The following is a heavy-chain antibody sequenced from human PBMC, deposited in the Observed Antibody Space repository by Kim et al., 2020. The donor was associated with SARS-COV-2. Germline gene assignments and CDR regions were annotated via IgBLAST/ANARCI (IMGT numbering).Heavy chain of an antibody. CDR1: GFTFSSYS. J-gene: IGHJ6*02. CDR2: ISSSSSTI. CDR3: AGERERYFDWLPYYYYYGMDV. V-gene: IGHV3-48*02. Sequence: GGSLRLSCAASGFTFSSYSMNWVRQAPGKGLEWVSYISSSSSTIYYADSVKGRFTISRDNAKNSLYLQMNSLRDEDTAVYYCAGERERYFDWLPYYYYYGMDVWGQGTTVTVSS. D-gene: IGHD3-9*01.